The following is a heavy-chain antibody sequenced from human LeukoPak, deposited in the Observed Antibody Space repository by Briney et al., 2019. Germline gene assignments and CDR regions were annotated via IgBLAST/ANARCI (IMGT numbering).Heavy chain of an antibody. D-gene: IGHD2-2*01. CDR1: GFTFSSYG. CDR2: IWYDGSNK. J-gene: IGHJ4*02. CDR3: VAVVPATSFDY. V-gene: IGHV3-33*01. Sequence: PGRSLRLSCAASGFTFSSYGMHWVRQAPGKGLEWVAVIWYDGSNKYYADSVKGRFTISRDNSKNTLYLQMNSLRAEDTAVYYCVAVVPATSFDYWGQGTLVTVSS.